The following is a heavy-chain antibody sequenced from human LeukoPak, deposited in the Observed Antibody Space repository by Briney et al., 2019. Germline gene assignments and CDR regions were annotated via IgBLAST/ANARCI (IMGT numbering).Heavy chain of an antibody. V-gene: IGHV1-8*01. J-gene: IGHJ4*02. D-gene: IGHD2-15*01. CDR1: VYTFTSYE. CDR3: ASSVYCSGGSCYSSFDY. CDR2: MNPKSGNT. Sequence: ASVKVSCKASVYTFTSYEINWVRQATGQGVGWMGWMNPKSGNTAYAQKFQGRVTMTRNTSISTAYMELSSLRSEDTAVYYCASSVYCSGGSCYSSFDYWGQGTLVTVSS.